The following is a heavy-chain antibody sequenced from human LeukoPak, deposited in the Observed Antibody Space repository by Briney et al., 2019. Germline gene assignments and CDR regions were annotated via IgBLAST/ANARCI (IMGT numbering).Heavy chain of an antibody. CDR3: AREYSSSSGGGWFDP. CDR2: IYHSGST. CDR1: GGSISSGTYS. J-gene: IGHJ5*02. D-gene: IGHD6-6*01. V-gene: IGHV4-30-2*01. Sequence: PSETLSLTCAVSGGSISSGTYSWSWIRQPPGKGLEWIGYIYHSGSTYYNPSLKSRVTISVDRSKNQFSLKLSSVTAADTAVYYCAREYSSSSGGGWFDPWAREPWSPSPQ.